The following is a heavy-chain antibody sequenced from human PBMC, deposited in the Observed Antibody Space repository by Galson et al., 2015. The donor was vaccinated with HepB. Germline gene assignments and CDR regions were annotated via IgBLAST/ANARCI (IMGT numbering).Heavy chain of an antibody. J-gene: IGHJ1*01. Sequence: CAISGDSVSGNSAAWNWIRQSPSRGLEWLGRTYYRSKWYNSYAESVKSRIAINPDTSKNQFSLHLNSVTPEDTAVYYCARSGSFLEYFQYWGQGTLVTVSS. D-gene: IGHD1-26*01. CDR1: GDSVSGNSAA. CDR2: TYYRSKWYN. CDR3: ARSGSFLEYFQY. V-gene: IGHV6-1*01.